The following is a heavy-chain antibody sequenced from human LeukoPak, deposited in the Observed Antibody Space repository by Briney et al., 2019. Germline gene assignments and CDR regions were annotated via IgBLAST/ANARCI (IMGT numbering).Heavy chain of an antibody. V-gene: IGHV3-23*01. D-gene: IGHD3-10*01. J-gene: IGHJ4*02. CDR2: ISGSGGST. CDR1: GFTFSSYG. CDR3: AKLGRSRFGELSDQNFDY. Sequence: GGSLRLSCAASGFTFSSYGMSWVRQAPGKGLEWVSAISGSGGSTYYADSVKGRFTISRDNSKNTLYLQMNSLRAEDTAVYYCAKLGRSRFGELSDQNFDYWGQGTLVTVSS.